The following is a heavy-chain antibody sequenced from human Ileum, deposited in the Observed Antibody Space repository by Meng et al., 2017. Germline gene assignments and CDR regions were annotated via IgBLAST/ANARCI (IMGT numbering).Heavy chain of an antibody. D-gene: IGHD2-2*01. CDR3: ARDRGIVVVPAAPANWFDP. CDR1: GYSFTSYW. J-gene: IGHJ5*02. V-gene: IGHV3-7*01. CDR2: IKQDGSEK. Sequence: GESLKISCKGSGYSFTSYWIGWVRQAPGKGLEWVANIKQDGSEKYYVDSVKGRFTISRNNAKNSLYLQMNSLRAEDTAVYYCARDRGIVVVPAAPANWFDPWGQGTLVTVSS.